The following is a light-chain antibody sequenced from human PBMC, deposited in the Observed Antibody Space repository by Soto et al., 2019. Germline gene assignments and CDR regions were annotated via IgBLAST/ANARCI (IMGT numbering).Light chain of an antibody. CDR2: EGS. J-gene: IGLJ2*01. V-gene: IGLV2-23*01. CDR1: RSDVGSYNL. CDR3: CSYAGSSTLV. Sequence: QSVLTQPASVSGSPGQSITISCTGTRSDVGSYNLVSWYQQHPGKAPKLMIYEGSKRPSGVSNRFSGSKSGNTASLTISGLQAEDEADYYCCSYAGSSTLVFGGGTKVTVL.